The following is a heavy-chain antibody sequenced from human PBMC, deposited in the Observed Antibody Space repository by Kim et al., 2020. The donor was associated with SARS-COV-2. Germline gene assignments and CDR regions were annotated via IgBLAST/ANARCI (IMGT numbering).Heavy chain of an antibody. Sequence: ASVTVSCKASGYTFTGYYMHWVRQAPGQGLEWMGRINPNSGGTNYAQKFQGRVTMTRDTSISTAYMELSRLRSDDTAVYYCARLLLGTTDQGNYYYYGMDVWGQGTTVTVSS. V-gene: IGHV1-2*06. CDR2: INPNSGGT. J-gene: IGHJ6*02. CDR3: ARLLLGTTDQGNYYYYGMDV. D-gene: IGHD1-7*01. CDR1: GYTFTGYY.